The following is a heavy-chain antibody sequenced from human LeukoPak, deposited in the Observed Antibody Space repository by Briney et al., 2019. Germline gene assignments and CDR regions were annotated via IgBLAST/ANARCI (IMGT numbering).Heavy chain of an antibody. CDR3: ATRYSSSSFDF. V-gene: IGHV5-51*01. J-gene: IGHJ4*02. Sequence: GESLKISCKGSGYSFASYWIGWVRQMPGKGLEWMGIIYPGDSDTKYSPSFQGQVTISADKSISTTYLQWSSLKASDTAMYYCATRYSSSSFDFWGQGTLVTASS. CDR1: GYSFASYW. CDR2: IYPGDSDT. D-gene: IGHD6-6*01.